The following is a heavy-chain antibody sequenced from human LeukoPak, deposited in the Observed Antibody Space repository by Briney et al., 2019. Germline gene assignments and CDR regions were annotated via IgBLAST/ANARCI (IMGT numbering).Heavy chain of an antibody. V-gene: IGHV3-7*03. CDR1: GFTFSSHW. CDR2: IKQDGSEK. Sequence: GGSLRLSCTASGFTFSSHWMTWVRQPPGKGLEWVANIKQDGSEKYYVDSVKGRFTISRDNAKNSLYLQMNSLRAEDTAVYYCARVVSGDWYDYWGQGTLVTVSS. D-gene: IGHD2-21*02. CDR3: ARVVSGDWYDY. J-gene: IGHJ4*02.